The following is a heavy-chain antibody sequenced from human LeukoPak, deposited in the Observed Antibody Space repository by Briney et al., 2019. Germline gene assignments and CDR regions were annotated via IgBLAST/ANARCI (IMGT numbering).Heavy chain of an antibody. V-gene: IGHV1-24*01. D-gene: IGHD6-6*01. CDR2: LHPEDREV. J-gene: IGHJ4*02. CDR3: ATAEQLV. Sequence: ASVKVSCRVSGAPLTEISIHWVRQTPGKGLEWMGGLHPEDREVIYAQKFQGRVTMTEDSSTDTAYMDLRSLRSEDTAVYYCATAEQLVWGQGTLVTVSS. CDR1: GAPLTEIS.